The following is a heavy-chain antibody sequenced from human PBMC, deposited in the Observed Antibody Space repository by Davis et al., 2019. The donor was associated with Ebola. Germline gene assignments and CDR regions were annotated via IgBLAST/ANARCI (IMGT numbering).Heavy chain of an antibody. CDR2: INHSGRT. Sequence: SETLSLTCTVSGGSISSYYWSWIRQPPGKGLEWIGEINHSGRTNYNPSLKSRVTISVDTSKNQFSLKLSSVTVADTDVYYCARLPRFLEWLFPAYFNYWGQGTLVTVSS. CDR1: GGSISSYY. J-gene: IGHJ4*02. CDR3: ARLPRFLEWLFPAYFNY. V-gene: IGHV4-34*01. D-gene: IGHD3-3*01.